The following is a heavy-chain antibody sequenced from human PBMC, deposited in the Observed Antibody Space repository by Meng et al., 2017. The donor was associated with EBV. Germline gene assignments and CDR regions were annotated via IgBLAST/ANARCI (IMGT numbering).Heavy chain of an antibody. Sequence: GLLVQSGAEVKQPGASVKVSCKAPGYTFTGYYMNCVGQAPGQGLEWMGRINPNSGGTNYAQKFQGRVTMTRDTSISTAYMELSRLRSDDTAVYYCAKGADLAAAGTFWFDPWGQGTLVTVSS. CDR2: INPNSGGT. CDR1: GYTFTGYY. V-gene: IGHV1-2*06. CDR3: AKGADLAAAGTFWFDP. D-gene: IGHD6-13*01. J-gene: IGHJ5*02.